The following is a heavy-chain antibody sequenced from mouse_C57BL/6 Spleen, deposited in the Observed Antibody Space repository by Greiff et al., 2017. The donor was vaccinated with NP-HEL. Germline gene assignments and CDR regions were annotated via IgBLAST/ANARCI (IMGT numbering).Heavy chain of an antibody. D-gene: IGHD1-1*01. CDR1: GYTFTSYW. J-gene: IGHJ4*01. Sequence: QVQLKQPGAELVKPGASVKLSCKASGYTFTSYWMHWVKQRPGQGLEWIGMIHPNSGSTNYNEKFKSKATLTVDKSSSTAYMQLSSLTSEDSAVYYCARSPYYYGSSLYYYAMDYWGQGTSVTVSS. CDR3: ARSPYYYGSSLYYYAMDY. V-gene: IGHV1-64*01. CDR2: IHPNSGST.